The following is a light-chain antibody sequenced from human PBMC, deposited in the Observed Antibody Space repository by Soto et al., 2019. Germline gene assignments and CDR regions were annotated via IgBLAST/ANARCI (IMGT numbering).Light chain of an antibody. CDR2: GAS. V-gene: IGKV3-20*01. CDR3: QQYGSSIT. CDR1: QSVRTN. Sequence: EVMMTQFPDTVSVTPGETVTLSCGASQSVRTNLAWYKPRPGQAPRLLIYGASFRATGISDRFSGSGSGTDSTLTIRRLEPEEFAVYYCQQYGSSITFGQGTRLEIK. J-gene: IGKJ5*01.